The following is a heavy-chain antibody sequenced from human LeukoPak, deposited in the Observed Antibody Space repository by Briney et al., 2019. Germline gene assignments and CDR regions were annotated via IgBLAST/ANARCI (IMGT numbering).Heavy chain of an antibody. CDR1: GGTFSSYA. J-gene: IGHJ4*02. D-gene: IGHD3-10*01. CDR3: ASLGFGEGVVY. V-gene: IGHV1-18*01. CDR2: ISAYNGNT. Sequence: ASVKVSCKASGGTFSSYAISWVRQAPGQGLEWMGWISAYNGNTNYAQKLQGRVTMTTDTSTSTAYMELRSLRSDDTAVYYCASLGFGEGVVYWGQGTLVTVSS.